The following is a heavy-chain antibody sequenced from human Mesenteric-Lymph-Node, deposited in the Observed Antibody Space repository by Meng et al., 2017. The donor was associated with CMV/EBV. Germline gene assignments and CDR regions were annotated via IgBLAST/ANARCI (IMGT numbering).Heavy chain of an antibody. D-gene: IGHD1-1*01. CDR3: ASGRAMDV. Sequence: GESLKISCAASGFTFSSYSMNWVRQAPGKGLEWVGYITSSSSTIYYADSVKGRLTISRDNSKNTLYLQMNSLRAEDTAIYYCASGRAMDVWGQGTTVTVSS. CDR2: ITSSSSTI. J-gene: IGHJ6*02. V-gene: IGHV3-48*01. CDR1: GFTFSSYS.